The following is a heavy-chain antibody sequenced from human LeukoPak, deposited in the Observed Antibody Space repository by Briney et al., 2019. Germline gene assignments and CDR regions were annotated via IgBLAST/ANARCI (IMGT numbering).Heavy chain of an antibody. D-gene: IGHD3-9*01. CDR3: ARGPDRHYDILTGYYSY. CDR2: ISAYNGNT. CDR1: GYTFNSYG. J-gene: IGHJ4*02. V-gene: IGHV1-18*01. Sequence: ASVKVSCKASGYTFNSYGISWVRQAPGQGLEWMGWISAYNGNTNYAQKLQGRVTMTTDTSTSTAYMELRSLRSDDTAVYYCARGPDRHYDILTGYYSYWGQGTLVTVSS.